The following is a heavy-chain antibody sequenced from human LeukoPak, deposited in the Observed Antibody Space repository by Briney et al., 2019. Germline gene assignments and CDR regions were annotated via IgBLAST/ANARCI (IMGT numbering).Heavy chain of an antibody. CDR2: ISSSSSTI. J-gene: IGHJ6*03. D-gene: IGHD3-10*01. Sequence: GGSLRLSCAASGFTFSSYSMNWVRQAPGKGLEWVSYISSSSSTIYYADSVRGRFTISRDNAKNSLYLQMNSLRAEDTAVYYCARVYYGSGSLHYYYYYMDVWGKGTTVTISS. CDR1: GFTFSSYS. V-gene: IGHV3-48*01. CDR3: ARVYYGSGSLHYYYYYMDV.